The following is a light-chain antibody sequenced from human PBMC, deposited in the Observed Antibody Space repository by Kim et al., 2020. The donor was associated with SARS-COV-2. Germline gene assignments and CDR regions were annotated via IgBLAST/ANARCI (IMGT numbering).Light chain of an antibody. J-gene: IGKJ3*01. CDR2: AAS. Sequence: ASVGDTVTITCRTSQTITSHLNWYQQKPGRAPKLLSSAASTLQGGVPSRFSGSGSETDFTLTISSLQPEDFATYFCQQSYITPFTFGPGTKVDIK. V-gene: IGKV1-39*01. CDR3: QQSYITPFT. CDR1: QTITSH.